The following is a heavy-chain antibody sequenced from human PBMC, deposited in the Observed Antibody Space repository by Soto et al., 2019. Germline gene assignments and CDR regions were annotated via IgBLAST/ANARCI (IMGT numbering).Heavy chain of an antibody. D-gene: IGHD2-8*01. J-gene: IGHJ4*02. CDR2: IYSGGST. Sequence: GGSLRLSCAASGFTVSSNYMSWVRQAPGKGLEWVSVIYSGGSTYYSDSVKGRFTISRDNSKNTLYLQMNSLRAEDTAVYYCARDLQLIPEGLNFFDYWGQGTLVTVSS. CDR1: GFTVSSNY. V-gene: IGHV3-66*01. CDR3: ARDLQLIPEGLNFFDY.